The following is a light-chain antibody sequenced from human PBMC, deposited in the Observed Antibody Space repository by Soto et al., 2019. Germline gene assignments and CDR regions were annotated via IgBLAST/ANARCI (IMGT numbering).Light chain of an antibody. CDR3: QQYGSSPQT. CDR2: DAS. J-gene: IGKJ1*01. V-gene: IGKV3-20*01. Sequence: EMVLTKSPGTLSLSPGERATLSCRASQSVSSNYLAWYQQKPGQAPRLLIYDASRRATGIPDRFSGRGSGTDFTLTISRLEPEDSAVYYCQQYGSSPQTFGQGTKVDNK. CDR1: QSVSSNY.